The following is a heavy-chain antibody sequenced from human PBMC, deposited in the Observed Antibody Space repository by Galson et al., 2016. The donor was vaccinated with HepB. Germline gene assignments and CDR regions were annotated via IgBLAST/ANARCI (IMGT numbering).Heavy chain of an antibody. J-gene: IGHJ4*02. D-gene: IGHD1-14*01. Sequence: SLRLSCAASGFNFADHWMHWVRQAPGKGLEWVANINRGGGEKYYVDSVKGRFTISRDNFKNPLYLQMNSLRAEDTAVYYCANHRGWGQGTLVTVSS. CDR2: INRGGGEK. CDR3: ANHRG. V-gene: IGHV3-7*03. CDR1: GFNFADHW.